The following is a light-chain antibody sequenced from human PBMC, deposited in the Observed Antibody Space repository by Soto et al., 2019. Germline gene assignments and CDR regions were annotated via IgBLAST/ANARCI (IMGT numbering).Light chain of an antibody. J-gene: IGLJ2*01. CDR2: DVY. CDR1: SSDVGSYNF. CDR3: SSYAGGGTFVL. V-gene: IGLV2-23*02. Sequence: QAVLTASAWVCGSTGQSITISCTGTSSDVGSYNFVSWYQQHPGKAPKLMIYDVYRRPSGISNRFSGSKSGNTASLTISGLQAEDEADYYCSSYAGGGTFVLFGGGTKVTVL.